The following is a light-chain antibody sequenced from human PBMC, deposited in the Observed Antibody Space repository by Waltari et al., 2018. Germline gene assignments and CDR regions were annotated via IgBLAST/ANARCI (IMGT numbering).Light chain of an antibody. CDR2: TNN. Sequence: RVTISCSGSSPNIGSNTVNWYKQVPGTAPKLLISTNNQRPSGVPDRFSGSKSGTSASLAISGLQSEDEADYFCAAWDDSLNGWVFGGGTKLSVL. CDR3: AAWDDSLNGWV. V-gene: IGLV1-44*01. CDR1: SPNIGSNT. J-gene: IGLJ3*02.